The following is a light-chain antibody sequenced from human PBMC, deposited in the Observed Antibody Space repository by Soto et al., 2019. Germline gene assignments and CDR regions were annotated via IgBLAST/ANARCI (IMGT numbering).Light chain of an antibody. CDR1: QSVYNNY. Sequence: EIVLTQSPGSLSLSPGERATLSCRASQSVYNNYIAWYQHSPGQAPRVLIYGASTRATGTPDRFSGSGSGTDFTLTITRLEPEDSALYYCQQYGSSVTVGGGTKV. V-gene: IGKV3-20*01. J-gene: IGKJ4*01. CDR3: QQYGSSVT. CDR2: GAS.